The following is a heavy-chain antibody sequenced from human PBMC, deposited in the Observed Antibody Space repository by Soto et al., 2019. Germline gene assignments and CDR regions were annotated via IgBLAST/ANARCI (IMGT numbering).Heavy chain of an antibody. V-gene: IGHV1-24*01. J-gene: IGHJ6*02. Sequence: ASVKVSFKVSGYTLTELSMHWVRQAPGKGLEWMGGFDPEDGETIYAQKFQGRVTMTEDTSTDTAYMELSSLRPEDTGVYYCATGEGFGSGNFHVTHSYYYGMDVWGLGTTVTVSS. D-gene: IGHD3-10*01. CDR1: GYTLTELS. CDR2: FDPEDGET. CDR3: ATGEGFGSGNFHVTHSYYYGMDV.